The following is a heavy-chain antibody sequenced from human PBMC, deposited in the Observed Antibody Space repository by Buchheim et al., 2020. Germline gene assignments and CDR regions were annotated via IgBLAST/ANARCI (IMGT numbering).Heavy chain of an antibody. Sequence: EVQLVESGGGLVQPGGSLRLSCAASGFTFSSYWMSWVRQAPGKGLEWLANIKQDGSETYYVDSVKGRFTISRDNAKNSLYLQMNSLRAEDTAVYYCARVVGRRQLEGGTDYWGQGTL. D-gene: IGHD6-13*01. CDR1: GFTFSSYW. J-gene: IGHJ4*02. V-gene: IGHV3-7*01. CDR2: IKQDGSET. CDR3: ARVVGRRQLEGGTDY.